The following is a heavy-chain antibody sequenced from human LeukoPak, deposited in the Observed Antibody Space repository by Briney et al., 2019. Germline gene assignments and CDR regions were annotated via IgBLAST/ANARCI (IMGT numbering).Heavy chain of an antibody. V-gene: IGHV3-30*18. Sequence: GGSLRLSCAASGFTFSSYGMHWVRQAPGKGLEGVAVISYDGSNKYYADSVKGRFTISRDNSKNTLYLQMNSLRAEDTAVYYCAKDHLDYGDPDYWGQGTLVTVSS. J-gene: IGHJ4*02. D-gene: IGHD4-17*01. CDR1: GFTFSSYG. CDR3: AKDHLDYGDPDY. CDR2: ISYDGSNK.